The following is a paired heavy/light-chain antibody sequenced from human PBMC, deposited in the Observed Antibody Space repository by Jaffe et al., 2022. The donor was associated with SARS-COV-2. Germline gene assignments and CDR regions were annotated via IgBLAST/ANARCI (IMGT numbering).Light chain of an antibody. CDR1: QDIRNE. CDR2: GAS. CDR3: LQDYNYPYT. V-gene: IGKV1-6*01. Sequence: AIQMTQSPSSLSASVGDRVTITCRASQDIRNELAWYQQKPGKAPRLLIYGASSLQSGVPSRFSGSGTGTDFTLTISSLQPEDFATYSCLQDYNYPYTFGQGTKLEIK. J-gene: IGKJ2*01.
Heavy chain of an antibody. Sequence: QVQLVESGGGVVQPGRSLRLSCAASGFNFGTYGMHWVRQAPGKGLEWVAVTSYDASNKYYGDLVKGRFIISRDNFKNTLFLQMSSLRAEDTAVYYCAKDRVRGFYDHYGMDVWGQGTTVIVSS. J-gene: IGHJ6*02. V-gene: IGHV3-30*18. CDR2: TSYDASNK. CDR1: GFNFGTYG. CDR3: AKDRVRGFYDHYGMDV. D-gene: IGHD3-16*01.